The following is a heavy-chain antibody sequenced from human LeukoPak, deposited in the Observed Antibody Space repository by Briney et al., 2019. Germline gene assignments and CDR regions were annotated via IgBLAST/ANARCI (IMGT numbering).Heavy chain of an antibody. Sequence: GGSLRLSCAASGFTFSSYAMSWVRQAPGKGLEWVSAISGSGGSTYYADSVKGRFTISRDNSKNTLYLQMNSLRAEDTAVYYCAKDAPVVLLWFGGLSNHEKAAIGKNYFDYWGQGTLVTVSS. CDR3: AKDAPVVLLWFGGLSNHEKAAIGKNYFDY. CDR2: ISGSGGST. D-gene: IGHD3-10*01. CDR1: GFTFSSYA. V-gene: IGHV3-23*01. J-gene: IGHJ4*02.